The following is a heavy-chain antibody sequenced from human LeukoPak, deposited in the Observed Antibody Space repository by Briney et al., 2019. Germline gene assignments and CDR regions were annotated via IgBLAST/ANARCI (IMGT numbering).Heavy chain of an antibody. CDR3: ARSSGYSGYEDY. J-gene: IGHJ4*02. V-gene: IGHV3-30*03. CDR1: GFTFSSYG. D-gene: IGHD5-12*01. CDR2: ISYDGYNK. Sequence: PGRSLRLSCAASGFTFSSYGMHWVRQAPGKGLDWMAVISYDGYNKYYADSVKGRFTISRDNSKNTVYLQMNSLRAEDTALYYCARSSGYSGYEDYWGQGTLVTVSS.